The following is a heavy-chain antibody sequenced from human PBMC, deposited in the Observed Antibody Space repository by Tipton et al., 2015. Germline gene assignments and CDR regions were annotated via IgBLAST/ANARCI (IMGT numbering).Heavy chain of an antibody. Sequence: TLSLTCTISTYSISRDSYWGWIRQPPGKGLEWIGAISHSGSTYYNPSLRSRLTISVDTSKNQFSLKLSSVTAADTAVYYCARTYDFTAYSPVGCWGQGTLVAVSS. CDR2: ISHSGST. V-gene: IGHV4-38-2*02. J-gene: IGHJ4*02. CDR1: TYSISRDSY. D-gene: IGHD3-3*01. CDR3: ARTYDFTAYSPVGC.